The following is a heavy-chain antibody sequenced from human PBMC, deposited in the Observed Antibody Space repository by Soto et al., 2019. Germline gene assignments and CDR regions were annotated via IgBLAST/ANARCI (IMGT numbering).Heavy chain of an antibody. CDR2: INAGNGNT. Sequence: ASVKVSCKASGYTFTSYAMHWVRQAPGQRLEWMGWINAGNGNTKYSQKFQGRVTITRDTSASTAYMELSSLRSEDTAVYYCARARRVRYFDWLLVYWGQGTLVTAPQ. V-gene: IGHV1-3*01. D-gene: IGHD3-9*01. CDR3: ARARRVRYFDWLLVY. J-gene: IGHJ4*02. CDR1: GYTFTSYA.